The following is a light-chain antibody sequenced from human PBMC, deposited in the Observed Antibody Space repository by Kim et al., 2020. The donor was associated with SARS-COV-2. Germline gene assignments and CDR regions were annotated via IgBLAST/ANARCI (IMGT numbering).Light chain of an antibody. CDR3: HQSDSLPWT. J-gene: IGKJ1*01. CDR2: FAS. Sequence: VTPKEKVSITCRASQSIGSNLHWYQQKPNQSPKLLIKFASQSISGVPSRFTGSGSGTDFTLTISSLEAEDAAAYYCHQSDSLPWTFGQGTKVDIK. V-gene: IGKV6D-21*02. CDR1: QSIGSN.